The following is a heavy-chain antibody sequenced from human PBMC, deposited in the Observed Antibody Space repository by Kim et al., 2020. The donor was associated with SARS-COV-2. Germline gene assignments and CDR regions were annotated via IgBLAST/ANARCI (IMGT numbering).Heavy chain of an antibody. CDR3: ARGLGWFGELSSRSNWFDP. Sequence: ASVKVSCKASEYTFTSYPMNWVRQAPGQGLQWMGWINTNTGKPTYAQGFTGRFVFSLDTSVSTAYLQISSLKAEDTAVYYCARGLGWFGELSSRSNWFDPWGQGTLVTVSA. CDR1: EYTFTSYP. D-gene: IGHD3-10*01. CDR2: INTNTGKP. J-gene: IGHJ5*02. V-gene: IGHV7-4-1*02.